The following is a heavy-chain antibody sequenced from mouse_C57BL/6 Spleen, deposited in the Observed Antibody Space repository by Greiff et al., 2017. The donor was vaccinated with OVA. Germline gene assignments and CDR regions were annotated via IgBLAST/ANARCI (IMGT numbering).Heavy chain of an antibody. D-gene: IGHD2-2*01. CDR1: GFSLTSYG. Sequence: QVQLQQSGPGLVQPSQSLSITCTVSGFSLTSYGVHWVRQSPGKGLEWLGVIWSGGSTDYNAAFISRLSISKDNSKSQVFFKMNSLQADDTAINYCASRGVTTKNAMDYWGQGTSVTVSS. V-gene: IGHV2-2*01. CDR3: ASRGVTTKNAMDY. CDR2: IWSGGST. J-gene: IGHJ4*01.